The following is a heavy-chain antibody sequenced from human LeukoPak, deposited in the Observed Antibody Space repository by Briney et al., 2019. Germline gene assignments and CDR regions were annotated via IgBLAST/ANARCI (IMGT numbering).Heavy chain of an antibody. J-gene: IGHJ6*02. V-gene: IGHV3-7*01. CDR2: LKQDGSEK. CDR3: ARDQFRPGAVSCSSTSCTYYYYYGMDV. Sequence: GGSLRLSCAASGFIFSSYWRRWVRQARGRGVEVGANLKQDGSEKYYVDSVKGRFTISRENAKNSLYLKMNSLRAEDTAVYYCARDQFRPGAVSCSSTSCTYYYYYGMDVWGQGTTVTVSS. CDR1: GFIFSSYW. D-gene: IGHD2-2*01.